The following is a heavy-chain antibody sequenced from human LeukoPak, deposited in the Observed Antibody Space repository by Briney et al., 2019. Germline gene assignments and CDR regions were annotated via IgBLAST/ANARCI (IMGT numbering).Heavy chain of an antibody. CDR2: VRNKANGYRT. D-gene: IGHD2-15*01. CDR3: ARSGYCGAGTCYSDYFDY. V-gene: IGHV3-72*01. J-gene: IGHJ4*02. CDR1: GFTLSDYY. Sequence: GGSLRLSCAASGFTLSDYYMDWVRQAPGKGLEWVGRVRNKANGYRTEYAASVKGRFTVSGDASKSSLYLQMNSLKIEDTAVYYCARSGYCGAGTCYSDYFDYWGQGTLVTVSS.